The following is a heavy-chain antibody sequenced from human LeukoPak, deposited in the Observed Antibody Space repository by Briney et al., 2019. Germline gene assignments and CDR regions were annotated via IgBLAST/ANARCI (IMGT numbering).Heavy chain of an antibody. Sequence: GGSLRLSCVGSGFTFSTYAMSWVRQTPGKGLEWVSSIAGSDTGTYYADSVKDRFAISRDNSKNTLYLQMNSLRAEDTAVYYCARDNYDSSTPYYFDYWGQGTLVTVSS. CDR1: GFTFSTYA. CDR2: IAGSDTGT. J-gene: IGHJ4*02. CDR3: ARDNYDSSTPYYFDY. V-gene: IGHV3-23*01. D-gene: IGHD3-22*01.